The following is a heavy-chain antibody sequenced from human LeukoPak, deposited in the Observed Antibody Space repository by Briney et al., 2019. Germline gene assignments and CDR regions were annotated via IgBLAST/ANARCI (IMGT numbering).Heavy chain of an antibody. Sequence: PTGGSLRLSCAASGFTFSSYGMHWVRQAPGKGLEWVAVIWYDGSNKYYADSVKGRFTISRDNSKNTLYLQMNSLRAEDTAVYYCAREGITMVRGPFDYWGQGTLVTVSS. CDR2: IWYDGSNK. V-gene: IGHV3-33*01. CDR3: AREGITMVRGPFDY. D-gene: IGHD3-10*01. CDR1: GFTFSSYG. J-gene: IGHJ4*02.